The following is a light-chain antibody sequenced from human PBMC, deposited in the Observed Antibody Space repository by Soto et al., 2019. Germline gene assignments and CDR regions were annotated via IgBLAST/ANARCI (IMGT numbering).Light chain of an antibody. CDR2: AAS. CDR3: LQQNSNPWT. CDR1: QGIGND. J-gene: IGKJ1*01. Sequence: DIQMTQSPSSLSASVGDRVTITCRASQGIGNDLGWYQQKPGKVPKRLIYAASRVQSGVPSRFRGSGSGTEFTLTISRLKPEDFANYYCLQQNSNPWTFGQGTRV. V-gene: IGKV1-17*01.